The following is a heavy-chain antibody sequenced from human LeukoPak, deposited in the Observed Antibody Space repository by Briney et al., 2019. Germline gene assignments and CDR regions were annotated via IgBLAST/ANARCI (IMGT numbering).Heavy chain of an antibody. Sequence: PGRSLRLSCGASGFSFSLYGMHWVRQAPGKGLEWVAFIWAAGNDDFYADSVKGRFTISRDNSKNMVYLQMNSLRAEDTALYYCVXDPPNXGYAFQVWGXGTXVXVSS. CDR2: IWAAGNDD. V-gene: IGHV3-33*01. CDR1: GFSFSLYG. J-gene: IGHJ3*01. D-gene: IGHD3-10*01. CDR3: VXDPPNXGYAFQV.